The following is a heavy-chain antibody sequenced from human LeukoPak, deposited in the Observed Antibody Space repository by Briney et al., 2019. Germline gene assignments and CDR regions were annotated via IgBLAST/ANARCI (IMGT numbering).Heavy chain of an antibody. CDR2: IYTSGST. Sequence: SETLSLTCTVSGGSIMSYYWSWIRQPAGKGLESIGRIYTSGSTNYNPSLKSRVTMSVDTSKNQFSLKLSSVTAADTAVYYCARASRCSSTSCYPNWFDPWGQGTLVTVSS. V-gene: IGHV4-4*07. D-gene: IGHD2-2*01. CDR1: GGSIMSYY. CDR3: ARASRCSSTSCYPNWFDP. J-gene: IGHJ5*02.